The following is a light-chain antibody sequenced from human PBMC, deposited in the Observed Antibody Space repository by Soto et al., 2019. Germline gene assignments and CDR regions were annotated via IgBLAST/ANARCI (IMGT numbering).Light chain of an antibody. CDR2: AAS. Sequence: DIQMTQSPSTLSGSVGDRVTITCRASQTISSWLAWYQQKPGKAPKLLIYAASTLESGVSSRFSGSGSGTDFALTITSLQAEDFATYYCQQLRMYPSTFGGGTKVDIK. V-gene: IGKV1-5*01. CDR1: QTISSW. J-gene: IGKJ4*01. CDR3: QQLRMYPST.